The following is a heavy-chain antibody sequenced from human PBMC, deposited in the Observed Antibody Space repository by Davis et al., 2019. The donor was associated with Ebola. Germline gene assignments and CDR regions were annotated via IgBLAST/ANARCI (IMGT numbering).Heavy chain of an antibody. CDR2: INSDGSST. Sequence: GESLKISCAASGFTFSSYWMHWVRQAPGKGLVWVSRINSDGSSTSYADSVKGRFTISRDNAKNTLYLQMNSLRAEDTAVYYCARDSGYSYGYYHYFDYWGQGTLVTVSS. J-gene: IGHJ4*02. CDR1: GFTFSSYW. V-gene: IGHV3-74*01. CDR3: ARDSGYSYGYYHYFDY. D-gene: IGHD5-18*01.